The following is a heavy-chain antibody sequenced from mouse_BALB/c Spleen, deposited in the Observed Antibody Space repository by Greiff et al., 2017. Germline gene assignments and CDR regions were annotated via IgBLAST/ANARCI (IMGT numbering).Heavy chain of an antibody. CDR2: INPSTGYT. V-gene: IGHV1-7*01. Sequence: VKVVESGAELAKPGASVKMSCKASGYTFTSYWMHWVKQRPGQGLEWIGYINPSTGYTEYNQKFKDKATLTADKSSSTAYMQLSSLTSEDSAVYYCARIYYDYDGVPFAYWGQGTLVTVSA. CDR3: ARIYYDYDGVPFAY. J-gene: IGHJ3*01. CDR1: GYTFTSYW. D-gene: IGHD2-4*01.